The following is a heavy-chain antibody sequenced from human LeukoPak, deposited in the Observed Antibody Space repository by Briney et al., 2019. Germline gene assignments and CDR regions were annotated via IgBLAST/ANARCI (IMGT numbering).Heavy chain of an antibody. V-gene: IGHV4-59*01. CDR1: GGSINSDY. J-gene: IGHJ6*02. Sequence: SETLSLTCTVSGGSINSDYLGWVRQPPGKGLEWIGYIYYSGSTNYNPSLKSRVTISVDTSKNQFSLKLSSVTAADTAIYYCARAGRVYDMPDVWGQGTTVTVSS. CDR2: IYYSGST. CDR3: ARAGRVYDMPDV. D-gene: IGHD5/OR15-5a*01.